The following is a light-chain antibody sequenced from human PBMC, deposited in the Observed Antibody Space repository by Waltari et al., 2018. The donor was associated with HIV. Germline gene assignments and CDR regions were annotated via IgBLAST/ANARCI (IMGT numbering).Light chain of an antibody. CDR1: ALPKKS. J-gene: IGLJ2*01. CDR2: EDS. CDR3: YSTDSSGNPL. V-gene: IGLV3-10*01. Sequence: SYELTQSPSVSVSPGHTARITCSGAALPKKSAYWYQQKSGQAPVLVIYEDSKRPSGIPERFSGSSSGTMATLTISGAQVEDEADYYCYSTDSSGNPLFGGGTKLTVL.